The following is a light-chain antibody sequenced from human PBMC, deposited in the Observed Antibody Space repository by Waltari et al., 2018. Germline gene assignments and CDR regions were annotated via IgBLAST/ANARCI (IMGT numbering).Light chain of an antibody. CDR3: LSYTTRISFV. CDR2: EVT. CDR1: SNDIGNSNH. V-gene: IGLV2-23*02. Sequence: QPALTQPASVSGSPGQSITISCTGSSNDIGNSNHVCWYQQHPGKAPPLIISEVTERPSGGSSRCSGSKSGNTASLTISGLQAEDEADYYCLSYTTRISFVFGGGTKLSVL. J-gene: IGLJ2*01.